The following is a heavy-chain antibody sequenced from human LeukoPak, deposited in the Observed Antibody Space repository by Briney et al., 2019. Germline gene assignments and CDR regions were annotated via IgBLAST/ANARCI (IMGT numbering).Heavy chain of an antibody. CDR3: AREFRVGVVVPAAQSKDDY. D-gene: IGHD2-2*01. CDR1: GGTFSSYA. Sequence: SVKVSCKASGGTFSSYAISWVRQAPGQGLEWVGRIIPIFGTANYAQKFQGRVTITTDESTSTAYMELSSLRSEDTAVYYCAREFRVGVVVPAAQSKDDYWGQGTLVTVSS. V-gene: IGHV1-69*05. J-gene: IGHJ4*02. CDR2: IIPIFGTA.